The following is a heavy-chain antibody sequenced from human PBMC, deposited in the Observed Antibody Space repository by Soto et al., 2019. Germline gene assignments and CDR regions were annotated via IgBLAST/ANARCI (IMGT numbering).Heavy chain of an antibody. D-gene: IGHD3-22*01. Sequence: QVQLVESGGSVVQPGRSLRLSCAASRFTFSSYGMNWVRQAPGKGLEWVAVIWYDGSNKYYADSVKGRFTISRDNSKNTLYLQMNSLRAEDTAVYYCARFPTFYDSSGYYYGMDVWGQGTTVTVSS. CDR1: RFTFSSYG. CDR2: IWYDGSNK. J-gene: IGHJ6*02. CDR3: ARFPTFYDSSGYYYGMDV. V-gene: IGHV3-33*01.